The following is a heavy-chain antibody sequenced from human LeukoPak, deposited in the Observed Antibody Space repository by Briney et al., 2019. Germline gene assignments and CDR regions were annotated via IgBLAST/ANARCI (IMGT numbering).Heavy chain of an antibody. CDR1: GFTFSSYA. J-gene: IGHJ4*02. Sequence: PGRSLRLSCAASGFTFSSYAMHWVRQAPGKGLEWVAVISYDGSNKYYADSVKGRFTISRDNSKNTLYLQMNSLRAEDTAVYYCAREGTYGDYAYFDYWGQGTLVTVSS. V-gene: IGHV3-30-3*01. CDR2: ISYDGSNK. CDR3: AREGTYGDYAYFDY. D-gene: IGHD4-17*01.